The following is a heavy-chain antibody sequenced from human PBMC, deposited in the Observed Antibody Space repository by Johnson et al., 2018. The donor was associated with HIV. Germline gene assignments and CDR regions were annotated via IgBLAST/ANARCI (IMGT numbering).Heavy chain of an antibody. J-gene: IGHJ3*02. Sequence: QVQLVESGGGAVQPGGSLRLSCAASGFTFSSYAMSWVRQAPGKGLEWVAFIRYDGSNKYYADSVKGRFTISRDNSKNTLYLQMNSLRAEDTAVYYCARVYSSSSAHAFDIWGQGTMVTVSS. D-gene: IGHD6-6*01. CDR1: GFTFSSYA. CDR2: IRYDGSNK. V-gene: IGHV3-30*02. CDR3: ARVYSSSSAHAFDI.